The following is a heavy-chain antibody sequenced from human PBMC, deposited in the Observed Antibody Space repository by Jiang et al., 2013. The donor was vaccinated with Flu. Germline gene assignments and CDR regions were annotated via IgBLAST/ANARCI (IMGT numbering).Heavy chain of an antibody. J-gene: IGHJ4*02. CDR2: IRSKTNTYTT. V-gene: IGHV3-72*01. Sequence: VQLLESGGGLVQPGGSLRLSCAASGFTFSDHYMDWVRQAPGKGLEWVGRIRSKTNTYTTEYAASVEGRFTISRDDSKNSLYLQMNSLKTEDTAVYYCTRVSRYYFDYWGQGTLVTVSS. CDR1: GFTFSDHY. CDR3: TRVSRYYFDY.